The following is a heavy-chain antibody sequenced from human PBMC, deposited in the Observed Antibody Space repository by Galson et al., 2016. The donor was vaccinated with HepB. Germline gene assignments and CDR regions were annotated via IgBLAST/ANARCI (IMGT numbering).Heavy chain of an antibody. Sequence: SLRLSCAASEFRFSTFAMNWVRQTPAKGLEWVSGITDNGAYTNYADSVKGRFIISRDKTKNTLFLQMNRLRVEDTAIYYCARAHWGVVSIEWNYFDYWGQGALVTVSS. CDR2: ITDNGAYT. J-gene: IGHJ4*02. CDR3: ARAHWGVVSIEWNYFDY. V-gene: IGHV3-23*01. CDR1: EFRFSTFA. D-gene: IGHD3-3*01.